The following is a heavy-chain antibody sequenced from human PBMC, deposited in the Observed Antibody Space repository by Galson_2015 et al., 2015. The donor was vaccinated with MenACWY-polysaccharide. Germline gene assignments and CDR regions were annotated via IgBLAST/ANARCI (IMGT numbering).Heavy chain of an antibody. Sequence: SLRLSCAASGFTFSSYGMHWVRQAPGKGLEWVAIISYDGSNKYYADSVKGQFTISRDNSKNTMYLQMNSLKSDDTAVYYCARTYCSRTTCYGMDVWGQGTTVTVSS. CDR3: ARTYCSRTTCYGMDV. CDR2: ISYDGSNK. V-gene: IGHV3-30*19. CDR1: GFTFSSYG. D-gene: IGHD2/OR15-2a*01. J-gene: IGHJ6*02.